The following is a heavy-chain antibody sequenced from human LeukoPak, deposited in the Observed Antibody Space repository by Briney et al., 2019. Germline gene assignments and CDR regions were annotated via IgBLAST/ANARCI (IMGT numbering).Heavy chain of an antibody. CDR3: ATQYYYDSSGYYGC. J-gene: IGHJ4*02. Sequence: GASVKVSCKASGYTFTGYYMHWVRQAPGQGLEWMGWINPNSGGTDYAQKFQGRVTMTRDTSISTAYMELSRLRSDDTAVYYCATQYYYDSSGYYGCWGQGTLVTVSS. V-gene: IGHV1-2*02. CDR1: GYTFTGYY. D-gene: IGHD3-22*01. CDR2: INPNSGGT.